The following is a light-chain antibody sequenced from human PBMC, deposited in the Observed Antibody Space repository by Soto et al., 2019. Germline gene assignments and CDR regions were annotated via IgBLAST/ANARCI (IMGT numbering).Light chain of an antibody. Sequence: SVLTQPASVPGSPGQSITISCTGTHSDIGNYNYVSWYQHLPGKAPKLMIYDVGSRPSGVSSRFSGSKSGNTASLAISGLQAEDEADYYCNSYREDHPRFYVFGTGTKVTVL. V-gene: IGLV2-14*03. CDR2: DVG. CDR3: NSYREDHPRFYV. J-gene: IGLJ1*01. CDR1: HSDIGNYNY.